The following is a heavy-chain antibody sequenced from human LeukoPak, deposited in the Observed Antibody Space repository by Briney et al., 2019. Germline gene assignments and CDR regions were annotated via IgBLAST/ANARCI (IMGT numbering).Heavy chain of an antibody. V-gene: IGHV3-11*01. J-gene: IGHJ4*02. CDR2: ISGGSSTI. Sequence: GGSLRLSCAASGFTFSDYYMSWIRQAPGKGREWVSYISGGSSTIYSADALKGRFTVSRDNAKNSLYLLMNILRDEDTAVYYCARRGSGRHFDFWGQGTLVTVSS. D-gene: IGHD2-15*01. CDR1: GFTFSDYY. CDR3: ARRGSGRHFDF.